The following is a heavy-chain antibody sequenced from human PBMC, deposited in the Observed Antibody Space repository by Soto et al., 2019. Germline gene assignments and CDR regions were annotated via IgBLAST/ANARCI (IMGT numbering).Heavy chain of an antibody. CDR1: GGSISSGGYS. CDR3: ARVPDR. D-gene: IGHD2-2*01. J-gene: IGHJ5*02. Sequence: TLSLTCAVSGGSISSGGYSWSWIRQPPGKGLEWIGYIYHSGSTNYNPSLKSRVTISVDTSKNQFSLKLSSVTAADTAVYYCARVPDRWGQGTLVTVPQ. V-gene: IGHV4-30-2*01. CDR2: IYHSGST.